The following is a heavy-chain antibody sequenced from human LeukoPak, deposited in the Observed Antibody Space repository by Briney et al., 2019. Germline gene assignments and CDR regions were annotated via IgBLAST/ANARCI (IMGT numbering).Heavy chain of an antibody. V-gene: IGHV4-38-2*02. Sequence: SETLSLTCSVSGYSISSGYYWGWIRQPPGKGLEWIGSIYHSGSTYYNPSLKSRVTISVDTSKNQFSLKLSSVTAADTAVYYCARDHERWNKLFDYWGQGTLVTVSS. CDR2: IYHSGST. CDR1: GYSISSGYY. D-gene: IGHD5-24*01. CDR3: ARDHERWNKLFDY. J-gene: IGHJ4*02.